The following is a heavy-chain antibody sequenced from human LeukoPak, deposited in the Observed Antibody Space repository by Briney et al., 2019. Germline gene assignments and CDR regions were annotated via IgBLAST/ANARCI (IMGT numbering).Heavy chain of an antibody. Sequence: SVTVSCTASGGTFSSYAISWVRQAPGQGLEWMGGIIPIFGTANYAQKFQGRVTITADESTSTAYMELSSLRSEDTAVYYCARDLQDIVVVTAIQPTYYYYGMDVWGQGTTVTVSS. J-gene: IGHJ6*02. CDR1: GGTFSSYA. V-gene: IGHV1-69*13. CDR2: IIPIFGTA. D-gene: IGHD2-21*02. CDR3: ARDLQDIVVVTAIQPTYYYYGMDV.